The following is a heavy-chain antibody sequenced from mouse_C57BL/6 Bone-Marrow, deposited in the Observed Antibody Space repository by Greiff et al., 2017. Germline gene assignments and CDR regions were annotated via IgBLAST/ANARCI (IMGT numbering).Heavy chain of an antibody. V-gene: IGHV1-81*01. Sequence: VQLQQSGAELARPGASVKLSCKASGYTFTSYGISWVKQRTGQGLEWIGEFYPRSGNTYYNEKFKGKATLTADKSSSTAYMELRSLTSEDSAVYFCARNKVVADWYFDVWGTGTTVTVSS. CDR1: GYTFTSYG. CDR2: FYPRSGNT. D-gene: IGHD1-1*01. J-gene: IGHJ1*03. CDR3: ARNKVVADWYFDV.